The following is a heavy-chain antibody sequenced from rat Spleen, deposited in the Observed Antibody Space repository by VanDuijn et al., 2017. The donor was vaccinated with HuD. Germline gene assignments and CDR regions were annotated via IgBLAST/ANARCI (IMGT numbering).Heavy chain of an antibody. CDR2: ISYDGGRN. CDR1: GFTFSDYG. Sequence: EVQLVESDGGLVQPGRSLKLSCAASGFTFSDYGVAWVRQAPTKGLEWVAYISYDGGRNFYRDSVKGRITISRDNAKSSPELQMDSLRSEDTAIYYFKRGYVMDAWGQGASVTVSS. J-gene: IGHJ4*01. CDR3: KRGYVMDA. V-gene: IGHV5-29*01.